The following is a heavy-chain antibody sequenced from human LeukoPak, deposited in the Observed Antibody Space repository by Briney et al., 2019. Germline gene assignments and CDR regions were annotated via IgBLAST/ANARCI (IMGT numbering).Heavy chain of an antibody. CDR1: GFTFSSYW. J-gene: IGHJ4*02. V-gene: IGHV3-7*03. CDR2: IKQDGSEK. D-gene: IGHD3-22*01. CDR3: AKEGRGDYYDSSGYYYPYYFDY. Sequence: GGSLRLSCAASGFTFSSYWMSWVRQAPGKGLEWVANIKQDGSEKYYVDSVKGRFTISRDNSKNTLYLQMNSLRAEDTAVYYCAKEGRGDYYDSSGYYYPYYFDYWGQGTLVTVSS.